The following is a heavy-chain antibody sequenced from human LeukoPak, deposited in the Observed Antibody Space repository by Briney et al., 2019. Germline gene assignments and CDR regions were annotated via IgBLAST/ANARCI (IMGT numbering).Heavy chain of an antibody. CDR1: GFTFSSYS. CDR3: ARVSGTFGELY. D-gene: IGHD3-10*01. J-gene: IGHJ4*02. Sequence: PGGSLRLSCAASGFTFSSYSMNWVRQAPGKGLKWVSSISTSSSYIYYTGSVKGRFTISRDNAKNSLYLQMNSLRAEDTAVYYCARVSGTFGELYWGQGTLVTVSS. CDR2: ISTSSSYI. V-gene: IGHV3-21*01.